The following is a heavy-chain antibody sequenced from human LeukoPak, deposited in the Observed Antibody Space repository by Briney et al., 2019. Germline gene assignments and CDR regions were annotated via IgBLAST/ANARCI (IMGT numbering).Heavy chain of an antibody. CDR2: ISYDGSNR. J-gene: IGHJ4*02. CDR1: GFTFSSYC. CDR3: AKDRGWYGDFDY. D-gene: IGHD6-19*01. Sequence: GGSLRLSCAASGFTFSSYCMHWVRQAPGKGLGLVAVISYDGSNRYYADSVKGRFTISRDNSKNTLYLQMNSLRAEDTAVYYCAKDRGWYGDFDYWGQGTLVTVS. V-gene: IGHV3-30*18.